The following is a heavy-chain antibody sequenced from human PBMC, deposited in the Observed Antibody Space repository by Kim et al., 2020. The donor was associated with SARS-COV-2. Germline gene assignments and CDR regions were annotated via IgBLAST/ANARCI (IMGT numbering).Heavy chain of an antibody. CDR3: AKEGIAVAADY. CDR2: K. J-gene: IGHJ4*02. D-gene: IGHD6-19*01. V-gene: IGHV3-30*02. Sequence: KSYADSVKGRFTISRDNSKNTLYLQMNSLRAEDTAVYYCAKEGIAVAADYWGQGTLVTVSS.